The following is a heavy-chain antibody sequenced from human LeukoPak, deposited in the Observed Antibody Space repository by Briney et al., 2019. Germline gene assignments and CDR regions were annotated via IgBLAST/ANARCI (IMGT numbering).Heavy chain of an antibody. CDR3: ARRSPGGVFDY. CDR1: GGSISTYY. D-gene: IGHD2-8*01. Sequence: PSETLSLTCTVSGGSISTYYWSWIRQPPGKGPEWIGYIYYGGSTNYNPSLKSRVTISVDTSKNQFSLKLSSVTAADTAVYYCARRSPGGVFDYWGQGTLVTVSS. J-gene: IGHJ4*02. V-gene: IGHV4-59*01. CDR2: IYYGGST.